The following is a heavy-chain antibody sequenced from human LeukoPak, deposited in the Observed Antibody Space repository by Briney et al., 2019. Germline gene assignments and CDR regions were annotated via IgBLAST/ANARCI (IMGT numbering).Heavy chain of an antibody. V-gene: IGHV3-20*04. D-gene: IGHD3-16*01. Sequence: PGGSLRLSCAASGFTFDDYGLSWVRQVPGKGLEWVSGISASGGNTYYADSVKGRFTISRDNAKNSLFLQMNSLRAEDTAVYYCARFGGALSSVFDKWRFGKTFDYWGQGTLVTVSS. CDR3: ARFGGALSSVFDKWRFGKTFDY. CDR1: GFTFDDYG. J-gene: IGHJ4*02. CDR2: ISASGGNT.